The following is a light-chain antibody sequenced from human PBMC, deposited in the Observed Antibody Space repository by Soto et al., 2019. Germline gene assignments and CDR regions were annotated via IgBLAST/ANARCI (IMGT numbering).Light chain of an antibody. Sequence: QSALTQPASVSGSPGQSITISCTGTSSDVATYNLVSWYQQRPGTAPQLIIYEVTKRPSGVSTRFSGSQSGNTASLTISGLQADDEADYSCCSRVFGGGTQLTVL. J-gene: IGLJ3*02. CDR2: EVT. CDR3: CSRV. CDR1: SSDVATYNL. V-gene: IGLV2-23*02.